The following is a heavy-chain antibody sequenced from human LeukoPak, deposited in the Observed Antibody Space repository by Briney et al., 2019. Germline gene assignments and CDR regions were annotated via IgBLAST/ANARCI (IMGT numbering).Heavy chain of an antibody. CDR1: GFTFSAYS. V-gene: IGHV3-48*02. CDR3: ARAAYASSPDY. CDR2: INPDSTNI. Sequence: PGGSLRLSCAASGFTFSAYSMNWVRQAPGKGLEWVSYINPDSTNIYYADSVKGRFTISRDNARNSLYLQMNSLGDEDTAVYYCARAAYASSPDYWGQGTLVTVSS. J-gene: IGHJ4*02. D-gene: IGHD6-13*01.